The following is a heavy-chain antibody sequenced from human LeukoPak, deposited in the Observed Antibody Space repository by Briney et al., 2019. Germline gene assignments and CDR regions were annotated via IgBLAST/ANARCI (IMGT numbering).Heavy chain of an antibody. CDR1: GGSISSSSYY. V-gene: IGHV4-39*01. D-gene: IGHD3-22*01. J-gene: IGHJ4*02. Sequence: SETLSLTCTVSGGSISSSSYYWGWIRQPPGKGLEWIGSTYYSGSTYYNPSLKSRVTISVDTSKNQFSLKLSSVTAADTAVYYCAVYDSSGYWFDYGGQGTLVTVSS. CDR3: AVYDSSGYWFDY. CDR2: TYYSGST.